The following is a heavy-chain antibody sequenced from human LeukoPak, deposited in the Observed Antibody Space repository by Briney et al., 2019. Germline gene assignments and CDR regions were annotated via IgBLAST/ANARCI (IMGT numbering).Heavy chain of an antibody. CDR1: GFTFSSHW. CDR3: ARDRDSINQDP. D-gene: IGHD3-3*02. CDR2: IWYDGSNK. J-gene: IGHJ5*02. V-gene: IGHV3-33*08. Sequence: GGSLRLSCVGSGFTFSSHWMSWVRQAPGKGLEWVAVIWYDGSNKYYADSVKGRFTISRDNSKNTLYLQMNSLRAEDTAVYYCARDRDSINQDPWGQGTLVTVSS.